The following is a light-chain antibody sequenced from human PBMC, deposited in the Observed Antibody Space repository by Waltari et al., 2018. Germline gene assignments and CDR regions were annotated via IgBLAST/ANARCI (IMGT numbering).Light chain of an antibody. Sequence: QSVLTQPPSASGTPGQRVIISCSGPASNIGHNVVNRSQQLPGKAPKLFIYRNDLRPSGVPDRFSGSKSGTSASLVISGLQSEDEADYYCGTWDDSLNGRWVFGGGTKVTV. CDR3: GTWDDSLNGRWV. CDR2: RND. J-gene: IGLJ3*02. CDR1: ASNIGHNV. V-gene: IGLV1-44*01.